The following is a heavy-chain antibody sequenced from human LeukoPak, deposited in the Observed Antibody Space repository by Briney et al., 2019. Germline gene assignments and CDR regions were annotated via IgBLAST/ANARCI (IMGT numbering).Heavy chain of an antibody. J-gene: IGHJ4*02. D-gene: IGHD4-17*01. CDR1: GFTFSTFS. V-gene: IGHV3-30*18. Sequence: GGSLRLSCAASGFTFSTFSMNWVRQAPGKGLEWVAVISYDGSNKYYADSVKGRFTISRDNSKNTLYLQMNSLRAEDTAVYYCAKVALGDYWYYFDYWGQGALVTVSS. CDR3: AKVALGDYWYYFDY. CDR2: ISYDGSNK.